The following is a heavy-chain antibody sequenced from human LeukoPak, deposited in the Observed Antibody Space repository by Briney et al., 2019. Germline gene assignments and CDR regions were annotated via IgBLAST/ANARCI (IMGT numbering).Heavy chain of an antibody. J-gene: IGHJ5*02. CDR3: AKGPPYYDFWSGYHLSP. D-gene: IGHD3-3*01. Sequence: GGSLRLSCAASGFTFSSYAMSWVRQAPGKGLEWVSAISGSGGSTYYADSVKGRFTISRDNSKNTLYLQMNSLRAEDTAVYHCAKGPPYYDFWSGYHLSPWGQGTLVTVSS. CDR2: ISGSGGST. CDR1: GFTFSSYA. V-gene: IGHV3-23*01.